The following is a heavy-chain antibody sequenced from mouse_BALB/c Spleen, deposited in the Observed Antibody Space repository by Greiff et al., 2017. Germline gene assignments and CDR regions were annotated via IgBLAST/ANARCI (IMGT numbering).Heavy chain of an antibody. D-gene: IGHD2-1*01. CDR3: ARGGNYEGFDV. CDR2: ISYSGST. CDR1: GYSITSDYA. Sequence: EVKLQESGPGLVKPSQSLSLTCTVTGYSITSDYAWNWIRQFPGNKLEWMGYISYSGSTSYNPSLKSRISITRDTSKNQFFLQLNSVTTEDTATYYCARGGNYEGFDVWGAGTTVTVSS. V-gene: IGHV3-2*02. J-gene: IGHJ1*01.